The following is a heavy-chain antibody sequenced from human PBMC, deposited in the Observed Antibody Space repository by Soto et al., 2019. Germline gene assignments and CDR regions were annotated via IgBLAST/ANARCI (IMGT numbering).Heavy chain of an antibody. CDR1: GFSFSSYS. CDR2: ISSSSSTI. CDR3: ARSSGSGAATIISY. Sequence: EVQLVESGGGLVQPGGSLRLSCAASGFSFSSYSMNWVRKAPGKGLECVSYISSSSSTIYYADSVKGRFTISRDNAKNSLDLQMNSLRAEDTAVYYCARSSGSGAATIISYWGQGTLVTVSS. V-gene: IGHV3-48*01. J-gene: IGHJ4*02. D-gene: IGHD5-12*01.